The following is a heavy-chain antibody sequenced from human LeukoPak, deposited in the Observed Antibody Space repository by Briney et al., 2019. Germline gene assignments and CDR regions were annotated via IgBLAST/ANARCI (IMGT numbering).Heavy chain of an antibody. CDR2: INHSGST. CDR3: ARRKQCDI. Sequence: SETLSLTCAVYGGSFSGYYWSWIRQPPGKGLEWIGEINHSGSTNYNPSLKSRVTISVDTSKNQFSLKLSSVTAADTAVYYRARRKQCDIWGQGTMVTVSS. J-gene: IGHJ3*02. D-gene: IGHD6-19*01. CDR1: GGSFSGYY. V-gene: IGHV4-34*01.